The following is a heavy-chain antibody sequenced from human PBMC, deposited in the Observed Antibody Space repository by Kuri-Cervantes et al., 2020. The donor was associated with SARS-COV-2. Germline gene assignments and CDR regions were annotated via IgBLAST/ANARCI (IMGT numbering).Heavy chain of an antibody. Sequence: GESLKISCAASGFTFSDYYMSWIRQAPGKGLEWVSYISSSGSTIYYADSAKGRFTISRDNAKNSLYLQMNSLRAEDTAVYYCARNRYCSSTSCYMEFSFWGQGTLVTVSS. CDR1: GFTFSDYY. CDR3: ARNRYCSSTSCYMEFSF. V-gene: IGHV3-11*04. J-gene: IGHJ4*02. D-gene: IGHD2-2*02. CDR2: ISSSGSTI.